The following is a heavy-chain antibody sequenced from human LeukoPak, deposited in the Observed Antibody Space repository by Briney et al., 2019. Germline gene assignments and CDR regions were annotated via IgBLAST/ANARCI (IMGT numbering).Heavy chain of an antibody. V-gene: IGHV3-7*01. CDR3: ARSLRDYYDSSGYMGVYYFDY. J-gene: IGHJ4*02. CDR2: IKQDGSEK. CDR1: GFTFSSYW. D-gene: IGHD3-22*01. Sequence: GGSLRLSCAASGFTFSSYWMSWVRQAPGKGLEWVANIKQDGSEKYYVDSVKGRFTISRDNAKNSLYLQMSSLRAEDTAVYYRARSLRDYYDSSGYMGVYYFDYWGQGTLVTVSS.